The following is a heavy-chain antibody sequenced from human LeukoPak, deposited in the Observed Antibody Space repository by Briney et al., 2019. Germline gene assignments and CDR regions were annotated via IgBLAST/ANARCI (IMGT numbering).Heavy chain of an antibody. J-gene: IGHJ4*02. CDR1: GYTLTEKA. D-gene: IGHD2-15*01. CDR2: FDPDDGQT. V-gene: IGHV1-24*01. CDR3: ATLKVVVAQMPRYFDS. Sequence: ASVKVSCKLSGYTLTEKAIHWVRQTPGRGPEWMGGFDPDDGQTLYAQKFQGRVSMTGDTSTDTIHMELSRLRSEDTAVYYCATLKVVVAQMPRYFDSWGQGTLVTVSS.